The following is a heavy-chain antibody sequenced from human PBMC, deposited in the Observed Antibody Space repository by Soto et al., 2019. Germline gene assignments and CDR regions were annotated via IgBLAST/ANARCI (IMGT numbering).Heavy chain of an antibody. D-gene: IGHD3-22*01. V-gene: IGHV4-34*01. J-gene: IGHJ6*02. CDR2: INDSGST. CDR3: ATGGASYYDTSGYFPYQYYGMDV. CDR1: GGSFSGNY. Sequence: PSETLSLTCAVYGGSFSGNYWNWIRQPPGKGLEWIGEINDSGSTNYNPSLKSRVTISVDTSKNQFSLKLSSVTAADTAVYFCATGGASYYDTSGYFPYQYYGMDVWGHGTTVTVS.